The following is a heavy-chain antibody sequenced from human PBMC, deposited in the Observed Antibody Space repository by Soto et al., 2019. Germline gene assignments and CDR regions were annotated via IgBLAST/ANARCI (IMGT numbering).Heavy chain of an antibody. CDR1: GFTLGTYV. J-gene: IGHJ4*02. Sequence: EVQLLESGGGLVQPGGSLRLSCAASGFTLGTYVMTWVRQAPWKGLEWVSAISGSGGSTNYADPVQGRLTISRDNTKNTLYLQMNCLRVEDTSVYYCAQYRNVSYCSCGTCYSFDYWGQGTLGTVPS. V-gene: IGHV3-23*01. CDR3: AQYRNVSYCSCGTCYSFDY. CDR2: ISGSGGST. D-gene: IGHD2-15*01.